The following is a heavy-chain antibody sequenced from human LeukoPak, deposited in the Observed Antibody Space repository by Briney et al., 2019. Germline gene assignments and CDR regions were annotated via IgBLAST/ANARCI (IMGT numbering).Heavy chain of an antibody. Sequence: GESLKISCKGSGYSFTSYWISWVRQMPGKGLEWIGRIDPSDSYTNYSPSFQGHVTISADKSISTAYLQWSSLKASDTAMYYCARAVPGYGSGSYLDYYYGMDVWGKGTTVTVSS. CDR1: GYSFTSYW. CDR3: ARAVPGYGSGSYLDYYYGMDV. V-gene: IGHV5-10-1*01. D-gene: IGHD3-10*01. J-gene: IGHJ6*04. CDR2: IDPSDSYT.